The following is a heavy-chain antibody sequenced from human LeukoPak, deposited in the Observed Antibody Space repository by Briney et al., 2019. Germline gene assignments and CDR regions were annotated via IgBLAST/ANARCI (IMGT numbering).Heavy chain of an antibody. V-gene: IGHV4-30-2*01. CDR2: IYHSGST. D-gene: IGHD3-10*01. J-gene: IGHJ4*02. CDR1: GGSISSGGYY. CDR3: ARAGGSGSYYKGSCDY. Sequence: PSETLSLTCTVSGGSISSGGYYWSWIRQPPGKGLEWIGYIYHSGSTYYNPSLKSRVTISVDRSKNQFSLKLSSVTAADTAVYYCARAGGSGSYYKGSCDYWGQGTLVTVSS.